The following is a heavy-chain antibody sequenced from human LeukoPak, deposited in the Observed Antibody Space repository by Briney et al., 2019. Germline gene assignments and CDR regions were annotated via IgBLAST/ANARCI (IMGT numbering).Heavy chain of an antibody. CDR3: ARWRGSTSERSDY. Sequence: GGSLRLSCAASGFTFSSYEMNWVRQAPGKGLEWVANIKQDGSAKYYVDSVKGRFTISRDNAKNSLHLQMDSLRVEDTATYYCARWRGSTSERSDYWGQGTLVTVSS. V-gene: IGHV3-7*01. D-gene: IGHD2-2*01. J-gene: IGHJ4*02. CDR1: GFTFSSYE. CDR2: IKQDGSAK.